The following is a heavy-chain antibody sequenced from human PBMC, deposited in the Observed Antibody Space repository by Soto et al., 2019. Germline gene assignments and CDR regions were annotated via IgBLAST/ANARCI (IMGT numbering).Heavy chain of an antibody. J-gene: IGHJ4*02. CDR1: GFTFSDYH. D-gene: IGHD6-13*01. V-gene: IGHV3-11*03. Sequence: PGGSLRLSCAASGFTFSDYHMSWIRQAPGKGLEWVSYITSSSSYTNYADSVKGRFTISRDNAKNSLYLQMNSLGAEDTAVYYCAGHSSSWYFFDYWGQGTLVTVSS. CDR3: AGHSSSWYFFDY. CDR2: ITSSSSYT.